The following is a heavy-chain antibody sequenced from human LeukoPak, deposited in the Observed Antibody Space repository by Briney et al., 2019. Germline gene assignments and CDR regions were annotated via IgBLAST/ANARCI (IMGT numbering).Heavy chain of an antibody. V-gene: IGHV1-18*01. CDR3: ARFRMVRGVINAFDI. J-gene: IGHJ3*02. CDR2: ISAYNGNT. Sequence: ASVKVSCKASGYTFTSYGISWVQQAPGQGLEWMGWISAYNGNTNYAQKLQGRVTMTTDTSTSTAYMELRSLRSDDTAVYYCARFRMVRGVINAFDIWGQGTMVTVSS. D-gene: IGHD3-10*01. CDR1: GYTFTSYG.